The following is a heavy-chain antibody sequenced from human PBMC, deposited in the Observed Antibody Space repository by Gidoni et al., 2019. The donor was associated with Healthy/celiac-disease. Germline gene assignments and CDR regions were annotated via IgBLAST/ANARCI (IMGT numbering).Heavy chain of an antibody. CDR3: AKDRLDAFDI. CDR2: ISGSGGST. V-gene: IGHV3-23*01. CDR1: GFTFSRYA. J-gene: IGHJ3*02. Sequence: EVQLLESGGGLVQHGGALRLSCAASGFTFSRYAMSWVRQAPGKGLEWVSAISGSGGSTSYADSVKVLFTISRDNSKNTLYLQMNSLRAEDTAVYYCAKDRLDAFDIWGQGTMVTVSS.